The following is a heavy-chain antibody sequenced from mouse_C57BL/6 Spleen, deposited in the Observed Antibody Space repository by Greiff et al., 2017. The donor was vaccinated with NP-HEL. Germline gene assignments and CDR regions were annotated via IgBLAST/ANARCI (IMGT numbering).Heavy chain of an antibody. CDR2: IDPETGGT. CDR3: TRRELDYFDY. V-gene: IGHV1-15*01. J-gene: IGHJ2*01. CDR1: GYTFTDYE. Sequence: VQLQQSGAELVRPGASVTLSCKASGYTFTDYEMHWVKQTPVHGLEWIGAIDPETGGTAYNQKFKGKAILTADKSSSTAYMELRSLTSEDSAVYYCTRRELDYFDYWGQGTTLTVSS. D-gene: IGHD4-1*01.